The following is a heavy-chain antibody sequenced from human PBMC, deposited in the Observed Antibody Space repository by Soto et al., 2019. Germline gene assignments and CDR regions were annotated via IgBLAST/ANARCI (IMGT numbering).Heavy chain of an antibody. CDR1: GASVGSRDHY. D-gene: IGHD6-6*01. J-gene: IGHJ4*02. Sequence: SETLSLTCTVSGASVGSRDHYWGWIRQPPGRGLEWIAHFYSGGKTYYNPSLQSRVTISEDSSKKQFSLNLASVSAADTAVYYCARAPKVSGSSQTRPDFWGQGTLVTVSS. CDR3: ARAPKVSGSSQTRPDF. V-gene: IGHV4-39*01. CDR2: FYSGGKT.